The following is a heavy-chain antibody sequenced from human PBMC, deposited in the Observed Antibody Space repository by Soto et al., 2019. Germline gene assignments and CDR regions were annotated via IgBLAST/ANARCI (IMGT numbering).Heavy chain of an antibody. Sequence: QVQLVESGGGLVKPGGSLRLSCFTSGFTFKDYYMGWIRQAPGKGLEWLSYISSTGDAVYDADSVKGRFTTSRDNTMKSLILQMDSLAVEDSAVYYCARGSRQRFLEWLLFDYWGQGALVSVSS. V-gene: IGHV3-11*01. D-gene: IGHD3-3*01. CDR1: GFTFKDYY. CDR2: ISSTGDAV. J-gene: IGHJ4*02. CDR3: ARGSRQRFLEWLLFDY.